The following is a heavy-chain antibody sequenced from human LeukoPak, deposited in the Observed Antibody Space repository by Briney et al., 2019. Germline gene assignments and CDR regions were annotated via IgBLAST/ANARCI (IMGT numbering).Heavy chain of an antibody. CDR3: ARDRGYYGSGSKFDP. CDR1: GGSLSSYY. Sequence: SETLSLTCTVSGGSLSSYYWSWIRQPPGKGLEWIGYIYYSGSTNYNPSLKSRVTISVDTSKNQFSLKLSSVTAADTAVYYCARDRGYYGSGSKFDPWGQGTLVTVSS. J-gene: IGHJ5*02. CDR2: IYYSGST. V-gene: IGHV4-59*01. D-gene: IGHD3-10*01.